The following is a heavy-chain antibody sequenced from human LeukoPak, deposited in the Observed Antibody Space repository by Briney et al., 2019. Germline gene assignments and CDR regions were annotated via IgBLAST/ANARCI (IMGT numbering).Heavy chain of an antibody. CDR2: INQSGST. Sequence: SETLSLTCGVYGGSFSGYYWSWIRQPPGRGLEWIGEINQSGSTSYNPSLKSRVTISVDTSKNQFSLKLSSVTAADTGVYYCATKYSVAVAANPPYFDYWGQGTLVTVSS. CDR3: ATKYSVAVAANPPYFDY. D-gene: IGHD6-19*01. CDR1: GGSFSGYY. V-gene: IGHV4-34*01. J-gene: IGHJ4*02.